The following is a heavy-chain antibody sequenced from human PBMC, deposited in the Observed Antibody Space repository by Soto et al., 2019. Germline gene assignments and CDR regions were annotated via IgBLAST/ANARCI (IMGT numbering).Heavy chain of an antibody. Sequence: RASVKVSCKASGYTFTGYYMHWVRQAPGQGLEWMGWINPNSGGTNYAQKFQGRVTMTRDTSISTAYMELSRLRSDDTAVYYCARDLRFLEWSRHGMDVWGQGTTVTVSS. CDR1: GYTFTGYY. J-gene: IGHJ6*02. V-gene: IGHV1-2*02. CDR3: ARDLRFLEWSRHGMDV. CDR2: INPNSGGT. D-gene: IGHD3-3*01.